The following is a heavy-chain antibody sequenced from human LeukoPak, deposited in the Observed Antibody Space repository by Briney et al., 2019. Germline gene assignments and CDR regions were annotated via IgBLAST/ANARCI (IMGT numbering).Heavy chain of an antibody. CDR1: GGTFSSYT. D-gene: IGHD2-2*01. J-gene: IGHJ4*02. Sequence: SVKVSCKASGGTFSSYTISWVRQAPGQGLEWMGRIIPILGIANYAQKFQGRVTITADKSTSTAYMELSSLRSEDTAVYYCARNAREYQLLLIYWSQGTLVTVSS. CDR3: ARNAREYQLLLIY. V-gene: IGHV1-69*02. CDR2: IIPILGIA.